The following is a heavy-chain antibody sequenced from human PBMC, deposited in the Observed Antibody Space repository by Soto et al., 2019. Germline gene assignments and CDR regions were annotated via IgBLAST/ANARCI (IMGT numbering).Heavy chain of an antibody. CDR2: INPKTGDT. Sequence: ASVKVSCKASGYTFVAYYVFWVRQAPGHGLEWMGWINPKTGDTNYAQNFQGRVTMTRDTSVTTAYMELSRLTSDDTALYYGARQLAYCGGDCYTEPIDYWGQGTPVTVSS. D-gene: IGHD2-21*02. CDR1: GYTFVAYY. V-gene: IGHV1-2*02. J-gene: IGHJ4*02. CDR3: ARQLAYCGGDCYTEPIDY.